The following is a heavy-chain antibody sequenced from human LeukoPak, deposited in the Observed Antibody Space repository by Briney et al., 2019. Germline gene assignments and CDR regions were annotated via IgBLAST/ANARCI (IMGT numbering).Heavy chain of an antibody. CDR3: ARLATVFPYNWFDP. CDR2: IYTSGST. Sequence: SETLSLTCTVSGGSISSYYWSWIRQPAGKGLEWIGRIYTSGSTNYNPSLKSRVTMSVDTSKNQFSLKLSSVAAADTAVYYCARLATVFPYNWFDPWGQGTLVTVSS. V-gene: IGHV4-4*07. J-gene: IGHJ5*02. D-gene: IGHD4-17*01. CDR1: GGSISSYY.